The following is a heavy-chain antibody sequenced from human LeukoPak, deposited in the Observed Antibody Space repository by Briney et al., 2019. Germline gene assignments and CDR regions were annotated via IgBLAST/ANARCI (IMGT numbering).Heavy chain of an antibody. Sequence: GGSLRLSCAASGFTFSDYYMSWIRQAPGKGLEWVSYISSSGSTIYYADSVKGRFTISRDNAKNPLYLQMNSLRAEDTAVYYCASCSSTSCQSGRGDYWGQGTLVTVSS. CDR2: ISSSGSTI. V-gene: IGHV3-11*04. J-gene: IGHJ4*02. CDR1: GFTFSDYY. CDR3: ASCSSTSCQSGRGDY. D-gene: IGHD2-2*01.